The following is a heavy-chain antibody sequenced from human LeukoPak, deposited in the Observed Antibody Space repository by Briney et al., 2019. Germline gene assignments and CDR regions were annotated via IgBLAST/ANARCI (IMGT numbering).Heavy chain of an antibody. CDR3: ARGATGDFDH. Sequence: LSLTCTVSGGSISSSSYYMGWFRQAPGKGLEWVAYISSRGGSKYYPVSVEGRFTLSRDNAKNSLFLQMNSLRGEDTAVYYCARGATGDFDHWGQGTLVTVSS. CDR2: ISSRGGSK. J-gene: IGHJ4*02. V-gene: IGHV3-11*01. CDR1: GGSISSSSYY. D-gene: IGHD7-27*01.